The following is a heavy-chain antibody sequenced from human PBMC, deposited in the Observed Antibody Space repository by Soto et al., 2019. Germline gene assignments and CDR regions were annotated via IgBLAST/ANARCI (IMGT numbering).Heavy chain of an antibody. V-gene: IGHV4-31*03. CDR2: IYYSGST. CDR1: GGSVTSGGYY. Sequence: SETLSLTCTVSGGSVTSGGYYWSWIRHCPGKGLEWIGYIYYSGSTNYNPSLNSRVTMSVDTSKNQFSLKLSSVTAADTAVYYCARLVRVVVVPAATKRIYYYYYMDVWGKGTTVTVSS. CDR3: ARLVRVVVVPAATKRIYYYYYMDV. J-gene: IGHJ6*03. D-gene: IGHD2-2*01.